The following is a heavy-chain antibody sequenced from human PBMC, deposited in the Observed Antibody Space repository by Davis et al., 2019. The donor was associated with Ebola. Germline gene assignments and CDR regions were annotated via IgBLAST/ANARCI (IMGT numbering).Heavy chain of an antibody. CDR1: GFTFSSYG. J-gene: IGHJ6*02. D-gene: IGHD5-18*01. CDR3: ARDATRWIQLWHMDV. V-gene: IGHV3-30*19. CDR2: IWYDGSNK. Sequence: GESLKISCAASGFTFSSYGMHWVRQAPGKGLEWVAVIWYDGSNKYYADSVKGRFTISRDNSKNTLYLQMNSLRAEDTAVYYCARDATRWIQLWHMDVWGQGTTVTVSS.